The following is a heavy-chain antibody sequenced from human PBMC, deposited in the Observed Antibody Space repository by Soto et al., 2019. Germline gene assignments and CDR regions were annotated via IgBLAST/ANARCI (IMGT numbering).Heavy chain of an antibody. V-gene: IGHV3-66*01. CDR2: IYSGGST. Sequence: EVQLVESGGGLVQPGGSLRLSCAASGFTVSSNYMSWVRQAPRKGLEWVSVIYSGGSTYYADSVKDRFTISRDNSKNTLYLHMNSLRAEDTAVYYCARGSSSWYLNWFDPWGQGTLVTVSS. CDR3: ARGSSSWYLNWFDP. J-gene: IGHJ5*02. CDR1: GFTVSSNY. D-gene: IGHD6-13*01.